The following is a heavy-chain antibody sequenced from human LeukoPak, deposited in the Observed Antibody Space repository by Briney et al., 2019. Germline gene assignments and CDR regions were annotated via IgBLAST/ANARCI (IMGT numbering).Heavy chain of an antibody. J-gene: IGHJ4*02. CDR2: INHSGST. V-gene: IGHV4-34*01. Sequence: SSETLSLTCAVYGGSFSGYYWSWIRQPPGKGLEWIGEINHSGSTNYNPSLKSRVTISVDTSKNQFSLKLSSVTAADTAVYYCAGGRNGYSSGWYVYWGQGTLVTVSS. D-gene: IGHD6-19*01. CDR1: GGSFSGYY. CDR3: AGGRNGYSSGWYVY.